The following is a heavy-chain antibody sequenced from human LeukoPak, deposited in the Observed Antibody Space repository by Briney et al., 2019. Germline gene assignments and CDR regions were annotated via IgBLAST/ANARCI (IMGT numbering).Heavy chain of an antibody. Sequence: ASVKVSCKASGYTFTSYGISWLRQAPGQGLEWMGWISAYNGNTNYAQKLQGRVTMTTDTSTSTAYMELRSLRSDDTAVYYCARDRVDLLASGWYNYWGQGTLVTVSS. V-gene: IGHV1-18*01. CDR2: ISAYNGNT. J-gene: IGHJ4*02. D-gene: IGHD6-19*01. CDR3: ARDRVDLLASGWYNY. CDR1: GYTFTSYG.